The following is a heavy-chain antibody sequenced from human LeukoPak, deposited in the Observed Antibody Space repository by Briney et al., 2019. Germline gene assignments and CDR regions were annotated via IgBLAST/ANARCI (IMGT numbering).Heavy chain of an antibody. V-gene: IGHV4-61*01. CDR1: GVSVSSGSYY. J-gene: IGHJ5*02. Sequence: SETLSLTCTVSGVSVSSGSYYWSWIRQPPGKGLEWIGYIYYSGSTNYNPSLKSRVTISVDTSKNQFSLKLSSVTAADTAVYYCARVMGPKGWFDPWGQGTLVTVSS. CDR2: IYYSGST. D-gene: IGHD3-16*01. CDR3: ARVMGPKGWFDP.